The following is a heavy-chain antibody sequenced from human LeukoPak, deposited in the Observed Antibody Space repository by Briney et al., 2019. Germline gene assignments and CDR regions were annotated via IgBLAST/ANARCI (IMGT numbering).Heavy chain of an antibody. V-gene: IGHV1-46*01. CDR1: GYTFTSYY. D-gene: IGHD3-10*01. Sequence: ASVKVSCKASGYTFTSYYMHWVRQAPGQGLEWMGIINPSGGSTSYAQKFQGRVTMTRDTSTSTVYMELSSLRSEDTAVYYCSRDLRTEVLLWFGELFGGRGWFDPWGQGTLVTVSS. CDR3: SRDLRTEVLLWFGELFGGRGWFDP. J-gene: IGHJ5*02. CDR2: INPSGGST.